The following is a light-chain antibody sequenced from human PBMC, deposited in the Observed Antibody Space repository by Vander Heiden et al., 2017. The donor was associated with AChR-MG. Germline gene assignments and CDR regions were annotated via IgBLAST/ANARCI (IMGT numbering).Light chain of an antibody. CDR1: QSVSHY. V-gene: IGKV3-11*01. CDR2: DAS. CDR3: QHRSNWPLT. Sequence: EFVLTQSPATLSFSPGERATLSCRASQSVSHYLAWFQQRPGQAPRLLFYDASKRATGIPARFSGSGSGTDFTLTINSLEPEDFAVYYCQHRSNWPLTFGGGTKVEIK. J-gene: IGKJ4*01.